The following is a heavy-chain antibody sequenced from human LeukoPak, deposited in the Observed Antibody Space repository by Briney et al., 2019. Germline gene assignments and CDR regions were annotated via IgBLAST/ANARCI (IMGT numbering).Heavy chain of an antibody. Sequence: GGSLRLSCAASGFTFSSYAMHWVRQAPGKGLEWVAVISYDGSNKYYADSVKGRFTISRDNSKNTLYLQMNSLRAEDTAVYYCARGARRYYYYGMDVWGLGTTVTVSS. V-gene: IGHV3-30-3*01. CDR2: ISYDGSNK. J-gene: IGHJ6*02. CDR3: ARGARRYYYYGMDV. CDR1: GFTFSSYA.